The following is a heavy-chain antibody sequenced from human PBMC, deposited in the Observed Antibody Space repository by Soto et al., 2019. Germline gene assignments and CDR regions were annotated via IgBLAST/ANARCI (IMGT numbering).Heavy chain of an antibody. CDR2: MNQDGNER. CDR1: GFTFGDYW. CDR3: ASLRISYAVDV. Sequence: EVQLVESGGGLVQPGGSLRLSCGVSGFTFGDYWMTWVRQAPGKGLEWVANMNQDGNERFYVDSVKGRFTISRDNAKNSLYLQMNSLRADDTAVYYCASLRISYAVDVWGQGTTVTVSS. D-gene: IGHD3-10*01. V-gene: IGHV3-7*05. J-gene: IGHJ6*02.